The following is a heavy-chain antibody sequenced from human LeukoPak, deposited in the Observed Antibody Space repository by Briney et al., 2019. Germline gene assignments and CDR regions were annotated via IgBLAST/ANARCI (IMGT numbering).Heavy chain of an antibody. CDR3: AKDRYYYDSSVLTYYFDY. CDR1: GFIFTTHG. CDR2: ISGSGGTT. V-gene: IGHV3-23*01. J-gene: IGHJ4*02. D-gene: IGHD3-22*01. Sequence: GGSLRLSCAASGFIFTTHGMHWVRQAPGKGLEWVSGISGSGGTTHYADSVKGRFTISRDKSKNTLNLQMNSLRAEDTAVYYCAKDRYYYDSSVLTYYFDYWGQGTLVTVSS.